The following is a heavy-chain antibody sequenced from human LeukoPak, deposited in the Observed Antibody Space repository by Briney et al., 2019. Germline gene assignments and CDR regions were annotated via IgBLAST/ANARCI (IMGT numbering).Heavy chain of an antibody. Sequence: SETLSLTCTVSGGSISSSSYYWGWIRQPPGKGLEWIGCIYETGSTYYKPSLKSRVTISVDTSKNQFSLKLTSVTAADTAVYYCARHSGSGYYSYFYTMDVWGQGATVAVSS. D-gene: IGHD2-15*01. CDR2: IYETGST. V-gene: IGHV4-39*01. CDR1: GGSISSSSYY. CDR3: ARHSGSGYYSYFYTMDV. J-gene: IGHJ6*02.